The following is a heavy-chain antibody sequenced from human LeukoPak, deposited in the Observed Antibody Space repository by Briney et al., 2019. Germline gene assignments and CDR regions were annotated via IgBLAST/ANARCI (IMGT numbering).Heavy chain of an antibody. J-gene: IGHJ4*02. CDR2: INPNSGNT. Sequence: ASVKVSCKASGYTFTSYDINWVRQATGQGLEWMGYINPNSGNTGYEQRFQGRLTMTRNTSISTAYMELSSLISDDTAIYYCARELRRDAYWGQGALVTASS. CDR1: GYTFTSYD. CDR3: ARELRRDAY. V-gene: IGHV1-8*01. D-gene: IGHD4-17*01.